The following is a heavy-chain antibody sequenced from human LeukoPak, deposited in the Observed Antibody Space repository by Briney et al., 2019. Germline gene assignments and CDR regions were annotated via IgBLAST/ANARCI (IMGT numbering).Heavy chain of an antibody. CDR1: GFTFSSYA. V-gene: IGHV3-23*01. J-gene: IGHJ4*02. CDR3: ARGVTTVTTNPHFDY. Sequence: GGSLRLSCAASGFTFSSYAMSWVRQAPGKGLEWVSLISSNAGGTYYADSVKGRFTISRDNSKNTLYLQMNSLRAEDTAVYYCARGVTTVTTNPHFDYWGQGTLVTVSS. CDR2: ISSNAGGT. D-gene: IGHD4-17*01.